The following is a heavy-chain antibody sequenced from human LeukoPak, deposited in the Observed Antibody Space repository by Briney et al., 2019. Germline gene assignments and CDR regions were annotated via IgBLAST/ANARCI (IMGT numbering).Heavy chain of an antibody. Sequence: GGSLRLSCAASGFIFSTYEMNWVRQAPGKGLEWVSYISSSGSTIYYADSVKGRFTISRDNAKNSLYLQMNSLRAEDTAIYYCARDGDLTPAVPFDYWGQGTLATVSS. CDR3: ARDGDLTPAVPFDY. CDR1: GFIFSTYE. D-gene: IGHD6-25*01. V-gene: IGHV3-48*03. CDR2: ISSSGSTI. J-gene: IGHJ4*02.